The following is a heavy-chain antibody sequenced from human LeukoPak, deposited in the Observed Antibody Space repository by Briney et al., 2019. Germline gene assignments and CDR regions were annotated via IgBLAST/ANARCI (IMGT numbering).Heavy chain of an antibody. CDR1: GGSISSYY. CDR3: ARTRDSSGFSYPDY. J-gene: IGHJ4*02. CDR2: IYYSGST. V-gene: IGHV4-59*01. Sequence: SETLSLTCTVSGGSISSYYWSWIRQPPGKGLEWIGYIYYSGSTNYDPSLKSRVTISVDTSKNQFSLKLSSVTAADTAVYYCARTRDSSGFSYPDYWGQGTLVTVFS. D-gene: IGHD3-22*01.